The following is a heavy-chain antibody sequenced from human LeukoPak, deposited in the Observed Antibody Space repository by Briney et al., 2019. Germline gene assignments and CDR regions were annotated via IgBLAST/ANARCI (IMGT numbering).Heavy chain of an antibody. Sequence: SVKVSCKASGGTFSSYAISWVRQAPGQGLEWMGGIIPIFGTANYAQKFQGRVTITADESTSTAYMELSSLRSEDTAVYYCLQTYSSGWYGPPTDAFGIWGQGTMVTVSS. D-gene: IGHD6-19*01. CDR3: LQTYSSGWYGPPTDAFGI. CDR2: IIPIFGTA. J-gene: IGHJ3*02. CDR1: GGTFSSYA. V-gene: IGHV1-69*01.